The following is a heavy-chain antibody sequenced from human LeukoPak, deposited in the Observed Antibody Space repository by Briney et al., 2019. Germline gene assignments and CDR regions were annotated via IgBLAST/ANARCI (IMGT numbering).Heavy chain of an antibody. D-gene: IGHD4-17*01. CDR2: IIPIFGTA. CDR3: ARLNGNYGARHHYYYMDV. Sequence: WASVRVSCKASGGTFSSYAISWVRQAPGQGLEWMGGIIPIFGTANYAQKFQGRVTITADESTSTAYMELSSLRSEDTAVYYCARLNGNYGARHHYYYMDVWRKGTTVTVSS. V-gene: IGHV1-69*13. CDR1: GGTFSSYA. J-gene: IGHJ6*03.